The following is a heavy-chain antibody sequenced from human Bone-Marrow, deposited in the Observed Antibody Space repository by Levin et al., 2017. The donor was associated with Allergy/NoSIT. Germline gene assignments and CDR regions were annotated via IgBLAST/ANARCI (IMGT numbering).Heavy chain of an antibody. J-gene: IGHJ4*02. CDR2: IIPVFGTT. V-gene: IGHV1-69*13. D-gene: IGHD2-15*01. CDR3: ARTSYSASWRHQDF. Sequence: SVKVSCKASGVTFNSYVISWVRQAPGQGLEWMGGIIPVFGTTHYAESFQGRVTITADESTSTSYMELSSLRSDDTAVYYCARTSYSASWRHQDFWGQGTLVTVSS. CDR1: GVTFNSYV.